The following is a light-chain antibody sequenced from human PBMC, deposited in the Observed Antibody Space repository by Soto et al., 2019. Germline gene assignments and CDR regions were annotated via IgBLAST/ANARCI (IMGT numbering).Light chain of an antibody. CDR3: HQYDNAPQT. CDR2: GAS. CDR1: QSVSSDY. V-gene: IGKV3-20*01. J-gene: IGKJ2*01. Sequence: LVLTQSPGTLSLSPGERATLSCRTSQSVSSDYLAWYQQQPGQAPRLLIYGASSRATGIPDRFSGSGSGTDFSLTISRLEPEDFAVYYCHQYDNAPQTYGQGTKVDIK.